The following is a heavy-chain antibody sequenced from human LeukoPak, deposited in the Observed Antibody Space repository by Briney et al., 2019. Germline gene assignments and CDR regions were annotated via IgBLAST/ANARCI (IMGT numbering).Heavy chain of an antibody. CDR2: ISYDGSNK. Sequence: GGSLRLSCAASGFTFSSYAMHWVRQAPGKGLEWVAVISYDGSNKYYADSVKGQFTISRDNSKNTLYLQMNSLRAEDTAVYYCARDSTLDIVVVPAAHSFDYWGQGTLVTVSS. CDR1: GFTFSSYA. D-gene: IGHD2-2*01. V-gene: IGHV3-30-3*01. CDR3: ARDSTLDIVVVPAAHSFDY. J-gene: IGHJ4*02.